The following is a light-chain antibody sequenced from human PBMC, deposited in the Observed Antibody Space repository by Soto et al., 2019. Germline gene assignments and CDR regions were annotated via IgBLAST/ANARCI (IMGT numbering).Light chain of an antibody. J-gene: IGKJ1*01. CDR2: DAS. Sequence: DLQITQSPSTLSASFGDGVTITCRASQRISTWLAWYQQKPGKAPKLLISDASSLETGVPSRFSGSGSGTEFTLTINSLQPDDFATYYCQQYKSYWTFGQGTKVDIK. CDR3: QQYKSYWT. CDR1: QRISTW. V-gene: IGKV1-5*01.